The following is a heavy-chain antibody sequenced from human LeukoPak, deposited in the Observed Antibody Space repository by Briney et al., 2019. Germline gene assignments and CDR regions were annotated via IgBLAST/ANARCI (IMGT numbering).Heavy chain of an antibody. CDR2: IYYSGST. V-gene: IGHV4-31*03. CDR3: ARDADYGSGSRAFDI. CDR1: GGSISSGGYY. D-gene: IGHD4-17*01. J-gene: IGHJ3*02. Sequence: SQTLSLTCTVSGGSISSGGYYWSWIRQHPGKGLEWIGYIYYSGSTYYNPSLKSRVTISVDTSKNQFSLKLSSVTAADTAVYYCARDADYGSGSRAFDIWGQGTMVTVSS.